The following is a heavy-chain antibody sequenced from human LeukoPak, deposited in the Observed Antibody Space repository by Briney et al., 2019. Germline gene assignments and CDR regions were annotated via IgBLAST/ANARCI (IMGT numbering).Heavy chain of an antibody. CDR3: ARTSQTFDY. CDR2: ISYDGRNK. J-gene: IGHJ4*02. Sequence: GGSLRLSCAASGFTFSNYAMNWVRQAPGKGLEWVAVISYDGRNKYYADSVKGRFTISRDNSKNTLYLQMNSLRSEDTAVYYCARTSQTFDYWGQGTLVTVSS. V-gene: IGHV3-30*04. CDR1: GFTFSNYA.